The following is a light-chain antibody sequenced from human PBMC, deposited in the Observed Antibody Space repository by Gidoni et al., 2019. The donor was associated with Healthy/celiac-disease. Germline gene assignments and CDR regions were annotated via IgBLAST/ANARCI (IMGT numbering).Light chain of an antibody. J-gene: IGLJ1*01. Sequence: QSALTQPASVSGSPGQSITISCTGTSSDVGGYNYVPWYQQHPGKAPKLMIYEVSNRPSGVPDRFSGSKSGNTASLTISGLQAEDEADYYCSSYTSSSTQVFGTGTKVTVL. CDR3: SSYTSSSTQV. V-gene: IGLV2-14*01. CDR2: EVS. CDR1: SSDVGGYNY.